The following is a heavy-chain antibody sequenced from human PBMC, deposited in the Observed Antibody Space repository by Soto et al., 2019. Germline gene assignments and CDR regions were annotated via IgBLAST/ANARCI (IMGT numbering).Heavy chain of an antibody. CDR1: GGSVSSGSYY. V-gene: IGHV4-61*01. CDR3: ARFRSMGAGFDY. CDR2: IYYSGST. J-gene: IGHJ4*02. Sequence: QVQLQESGPGLVKPSETLSLTCTVSGGSVSSGSYYWSWIRQPPGKGLEWIGYIYYSGSTNYNPSLKSRVTISVDTSKNQCSVKLSSVTAADTAVYYCARFRSMGAGFDYWGQGTLVTVSS. D-gene: IGHD1-26*01.